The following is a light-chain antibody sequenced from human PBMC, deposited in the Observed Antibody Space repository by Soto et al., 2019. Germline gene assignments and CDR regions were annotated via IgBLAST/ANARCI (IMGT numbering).Light chain of an antibody. Sequence: EFVLTQSPATLSVSPGERATLSCRASRSVSSNLAWYQQKPGQAPRLLMYGASTRATGIPDRFSGSGSGTDFTLTISRLEPEDFAVYYCQQYGGSPHTFGGGTKVDIK. CDR3: QQYGGSPHT. CDR2: GAS. CDR1: RSVSSN. V-gene: IGKV3-20*01. J-gene: IGKJ4*01.